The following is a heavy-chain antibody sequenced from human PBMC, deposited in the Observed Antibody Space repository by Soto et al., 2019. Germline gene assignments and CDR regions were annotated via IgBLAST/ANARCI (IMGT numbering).Heavy chain of an antibody. V-gene: IGHV1-46*01. CDR2: IDPSGGGT. Sequence: QVQLVQSGAEVKKPGASVKVSCKASGYTFTSYYMHWVRQAPGQGLEWMGIIDPSGGGTSYAQKFQGRLTMTRDTSTSTVYMELSSLRSEDTAVYYCVRDRVDCSGGNCWRSVEDTWGQGTLVTVSS. J-gene: IGHJ5*02. D-gene: IGHD2-15*01. CDR3: VRDRVDCSGGNCWRSVEDT. CDR1: GYTFTSYY.